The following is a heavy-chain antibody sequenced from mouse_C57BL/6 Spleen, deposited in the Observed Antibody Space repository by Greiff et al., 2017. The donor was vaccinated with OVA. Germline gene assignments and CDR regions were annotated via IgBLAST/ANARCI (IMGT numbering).Heavy chain of an antibody. D-gene: IGHD1-1*01. CDR1: GYTFTSYW. J-gene: IGHJ4*01. Sequence: QVQLQPGAELVKPGASVKMSCKASGYTFTSYWITWVKQRPGQGLEWIGDIYPGSGSTNYNEKFKSKATLTVDTSSSTAYMQLSSLTSEDSAVYYCARGPYYYGSSYSAMDYWGQGTSVTVSS. V-gene: IGHV1-55*01. CDR3: ARGPYYYGSSYSAMDY. CDR2: IYPGSGST.